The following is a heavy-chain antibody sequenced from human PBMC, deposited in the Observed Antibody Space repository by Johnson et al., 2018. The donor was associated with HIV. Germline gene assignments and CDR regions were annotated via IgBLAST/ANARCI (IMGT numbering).Heavy chain of an antibody. V-gene: IGHV3-30*02. CDR3: AKDIRGSRDGYNRDDGFDI. J-gene: IGHJ3*02. D-gene: IGHD5-24*01. CDR1: GFDFSKAW. CDR2: IRYDGNNK. Sequence: QVQLVESRGVLVQPGGSLGLSCAASGFDFSKAWMSWVRQAPGKGLEWVAFIRYDGNNKYHAESVKGRFTISRDNFKNTLYLQMNSLRVEDTAVYYCAKDIRGSRDGYNRDDGFDIWGQGTMVTVSS.